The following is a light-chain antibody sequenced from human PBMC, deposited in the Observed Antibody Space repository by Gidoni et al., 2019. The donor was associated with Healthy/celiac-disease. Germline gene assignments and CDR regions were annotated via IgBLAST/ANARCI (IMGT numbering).Light chain of an antibody. CDR1: QSLLHSNGYYY. Sequence: DIVMTPSPLSLLVTPGEPASISCRSSQSLLHSNGYYYLDWYLQKPGQSPQLLIYLGTNRASGVPDRFSGSGSGTDFTLKISRVEAEDVGVYYCMQALQTPSTFXQXTKVEIK. CDR2: LGT. V-gene: IGKV2-28*01. J-gene: IGKJ1*01. CDR3: MQALQTPST.